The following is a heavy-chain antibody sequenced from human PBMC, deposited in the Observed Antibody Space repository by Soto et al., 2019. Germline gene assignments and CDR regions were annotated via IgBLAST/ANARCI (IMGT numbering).Heavy chain of an antibody. CDR2: ISQSGSA. J-gene: IGHJ4*02. D-gene: IGHD1-1*01. V-gene: IGHV4-59*12. CDR3: ARDRNGLGGIDF. Sequence: AETLSLTCTVSGGSTRSYYRSWIRQPPGRGREWIGYISQSGSADYNPSLKSRVTISVDTSKNQCSLRLSSVTAADTAVYYCARDRNGLGGIDFWGQGILVTVSS. CDR1: GGSTRSYY.